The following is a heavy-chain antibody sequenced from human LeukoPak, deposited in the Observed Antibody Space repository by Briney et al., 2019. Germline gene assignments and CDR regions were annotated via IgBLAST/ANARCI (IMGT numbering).Heavy chain of an antibody. Sequence: ASVKVSCKASGYTFTGHYIHWVRQAPGQGLEWMGWIHPNTGGTKYAQKFQGRVTITRNTSISTAYMELSSLRSEDTAVYYCARGMKNYDFWSGYSYYYYYYMDVWGKGTTVTVSS. CDR3: ARGMKNYDFWSGYSYYYYYYMDV. V-gene: IGHV1-2*02. D-gene: IGHD3-3*01. J-gene: IGHJ6*03. CDR2: IHPNTGGT. CDR1: GYTFTGHY.